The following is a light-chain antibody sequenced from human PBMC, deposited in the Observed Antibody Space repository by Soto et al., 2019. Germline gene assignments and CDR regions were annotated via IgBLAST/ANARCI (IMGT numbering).Light chain of an antibody. V-gene: IGKV3-15*01. Sequence: EIVMTQSPATLSVSPGERATLSCRASQSVSSNLAWYQQEPGQAPRLLIYGASTRATGIPARFSGSGSGTEFTLTISSLQSEDFAVYYCQQYNNWPLTFGQGTKVDIK. CDR3: QQYNNWPLT. CDR2: GAS. J-gene: IGKJ1*01. CDR1: QSVSSN.